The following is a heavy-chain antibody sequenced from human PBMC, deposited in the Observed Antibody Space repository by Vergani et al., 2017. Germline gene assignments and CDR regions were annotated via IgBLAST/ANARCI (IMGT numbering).Heavy chain of an antibody. D-gene: IGHD6-13*01. CDR2: MNPNSGNK. CDR1: GYTLNTYD. V-gene: IGHV1-8*02. CDR3: ARAPFRITAAEDYAFDV. Sequence: QVQLVQSGAEVKEPGGSVQVSCKASGYTLNTYDINWVRQAAGQGLEWMGWMNPNSGNKGYAQKFQGRVTMTSITSIGTAYMELSGLTSDDTAVYYCARAPFRITAAEDYAFDVWGQGTLVTVSS. J-gene: IGHJ3*01.